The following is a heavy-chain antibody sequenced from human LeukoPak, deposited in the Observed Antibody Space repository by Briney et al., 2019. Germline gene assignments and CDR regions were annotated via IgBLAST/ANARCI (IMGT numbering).Heavy chain of an antibody. V-gene: IGHV4-38-2*01. CDR1: GYSISSGYY. CDR3: ARGDRPSSSGPTWGLFDY. CDR2: IYHSGST. D-gene: IGHD3-22*01. Sequence: PSDTLSLTCAVSGYSISSGYYWAWIRQPPGKGLEWIGSIYHSGSTYYNPSLKSRVTISVDTSKNQFSLKLSSVTAADTAVYYCARGDRPSSSGPTWGLFDYWGQGTLVTVSS. J-gene: IGHJ4*02.